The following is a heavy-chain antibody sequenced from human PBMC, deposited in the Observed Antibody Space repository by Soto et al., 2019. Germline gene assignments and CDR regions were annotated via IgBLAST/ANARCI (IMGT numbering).Heavy chain of an antibody. CDR3: AREGGGGGNSGYYY. J-gene: IGHJ4*02. D-gene: IGHD3-22*01. CDR2: ISSSGSTI. Sequence: GGSLRLSCAASGFTFSSYEMNWVRQAPGKGLEWVSYISSSGSTIYYADSVKGRFTISRDNAKNSLYLQMNSLRAEDRAVYYCAREGGGGGNSGYYYWGQGTLVTVSS. V-gene: IGHV3-48*03. CDR1: GFTFSSYE.